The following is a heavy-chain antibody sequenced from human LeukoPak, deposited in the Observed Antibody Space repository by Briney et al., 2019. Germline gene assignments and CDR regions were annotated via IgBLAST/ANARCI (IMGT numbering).Heavy chain of an antibody. J-gene: IGHJ5*02. CDR3: AKLLNYDFWSGYPNGNWFDP. CDR1: GFTFSSYA. D-gene: IGHD3-3*01. V-gene: IGHV3-23*01. Sequence: GGSLRLSCAASGFTFSSYAMSWVRQAPGKGLEWLSAISGSGGSTYYADSVKGRFTISRDNSKNTLYLQMNSLRAEDTAVYYCAKLLNYDFWSGYPNGNWFDPWGQGTLVTVSS. CDR2: ISGSGGST.